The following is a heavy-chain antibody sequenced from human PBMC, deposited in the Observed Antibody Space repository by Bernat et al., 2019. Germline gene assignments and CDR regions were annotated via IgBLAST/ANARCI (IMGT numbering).Heavy chain of an antibody. D-gene: IGHD6-19*01. CDR1: GDSVSSNSAA. J-gene: IGHJ3*02. CDR3: ARETIAVAGLRTDAFDI. V-gene: IGHV6-1*01. Sequence: QVQLQQSGPGLVKPSQTLSLTCAISGDSVSSNSAAWNWIRQSPSRGLEWLGRTYYRSKWYNDYAVSVKSRITINPDTSKNQFSLQLNSVTPEDTAVYYGARETIAVAGLRTDAFDIWGQGTMVTVSS. CDR2: TYYRSKWYN.